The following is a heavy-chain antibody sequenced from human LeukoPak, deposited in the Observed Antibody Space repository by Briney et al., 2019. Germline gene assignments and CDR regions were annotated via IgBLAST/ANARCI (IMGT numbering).Heavy chain of an antibody. V-gene: IGHV4-59*08. Sequence: PSETLSLTCTVSGDSISSYYWSWIRQPPGKGLELIGYIYYTGSTNYNPSLKSRVTMSVDTSKNQFSLKLSSVTAADTAVYYCARFSGSDDAFDIWGQGTMVTVSS. CDR1: GDSISSYY. CDR2: IYYTGST. D-gene: IGHD1-26*01. CDR3: ARFSGSDDAFDI. J-gene: IGHJ3*02.